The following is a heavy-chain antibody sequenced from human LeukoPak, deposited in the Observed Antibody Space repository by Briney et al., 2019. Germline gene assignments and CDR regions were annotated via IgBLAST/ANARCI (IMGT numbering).Heavy chain of an antibody. CDR2: LSGYNGDT. V-gene: IGHV1-18*01. CDR3: ARDNKVEAASGFDY. J-gene: IGHJ4*02. Sequence: GASVKVSCKASGYTFSSYGISWVRQAPGQGPEWMGWLSGYNGDTNYAQNFQGRVTLTTDTSTSTAYMGLRSLRSDDTAFYYCARDNKVEAASGFDYWGQGTLVTVSS. D-gene: IGHD2-15*01. CDR1: GYTFSSYG.